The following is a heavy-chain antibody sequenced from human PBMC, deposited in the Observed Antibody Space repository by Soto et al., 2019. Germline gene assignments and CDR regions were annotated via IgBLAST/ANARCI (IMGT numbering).Heavy chain of an antibody. CDR2: IGTAGDT. D-gene: IGHD3-22*01. J-gene: IGHJ4*02. CDR1: GFTFSSYD. Sequence: GGSLRLSCAASGFTFSSYDMHWVRQATGEGLEWVSAIGTAGDTYYPGSVKGRFTISRENAKNSLYLQMNSLRAGDTAVYYCARVRDSSGYYSDWGQGTLVTVSS. CDR3: ARVRDSSGYYSD. V-gene: IGHV3-13*01.